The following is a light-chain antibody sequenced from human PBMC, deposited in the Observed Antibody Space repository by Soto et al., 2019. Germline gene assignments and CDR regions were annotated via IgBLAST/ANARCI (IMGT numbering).Light chain of an antibody. Sequence: NFMLTQPHSVSESPGRTVTISCAGSSGSIASNYVQWYQQRPGSAPTTVIYENNQRPSGVPDRFSGSIDSSSNSASLTISGLKTEDEADYYCQSYDSSSPVIFGGGTKSPS. J-gene: IGLJ2*01. V-gene: IGLV6-57*02. CDR1: SGSIASNY. CDR2: ENN. CDR3: QSYDSSSPVI.